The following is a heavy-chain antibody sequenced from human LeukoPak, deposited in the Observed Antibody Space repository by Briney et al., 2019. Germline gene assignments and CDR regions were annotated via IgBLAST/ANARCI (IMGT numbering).Heavy chain of an antibody. CDR2: ISSSGSTI. Sequence: GGSLRLSCAASGFTFSDYYMSWIRQAPGKGLEWVSYISSSGSTIYYADSVKGRFTISRDNAKNSMYLQMSSLRAEDTAVYYCARGQVTAVTGLASFDIWGQGTMVTVSS. D-gene: IGHD4-17*01. CDR3: ARGQVTAVTGLASFDI. V-gene: IGHV3-11*04. CDR1: GFTFSDYY. J-gene: IGHJ3*02.